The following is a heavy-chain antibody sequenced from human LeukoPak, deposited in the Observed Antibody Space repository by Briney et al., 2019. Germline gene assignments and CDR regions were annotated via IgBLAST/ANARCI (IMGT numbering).Heavy chain of an antibody. CDR1: GGSISSGDYY. J-gene: IGHJ4*02. V-gene: IGHV4-30-4*08. CDR3: ARSWSGGGWLLGFFDY. Sequence: SETLSLTCTVSGGSISSGDYYSSWIRQPPGKGLEWIGYIYYSGSTYYNPSLKSRVTISVDTSKNQFSLKLSSVTAADTAVYYCARSWSGGGWLLGFFDYWGQGTLVTVSS. D-gene: IGHD3-22*01. CDR2: IYYSGST.